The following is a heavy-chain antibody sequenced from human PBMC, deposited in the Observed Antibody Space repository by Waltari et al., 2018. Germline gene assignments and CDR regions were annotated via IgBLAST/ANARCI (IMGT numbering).Heavy chain of an antibody. CDR3: VRDLGSDYGNRDY. D-gene: IGHD4-17*01. V-gene: IGHV1-2*06. CDR2: INPNSGNT. Sequence: QVHLVHSGAEVKKPGASVKVSCTASGYTFTGYYIQRVRRAPGQGLEWMGRINPNSGNTNYAQKFQGRVTLTRDTSINTAYMELSSLKSDDTAVYYCVRDLGSDYGNRDYWGQGTLVTVPS. J-gene: IGHJ4*02. CDR1: GYTFTGYY.